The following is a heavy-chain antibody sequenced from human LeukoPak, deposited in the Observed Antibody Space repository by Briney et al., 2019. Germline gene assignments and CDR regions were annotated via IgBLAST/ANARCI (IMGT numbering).Heavy chain of an antibody. CDR1: GFTFDDYA. J-gene: IGHJ3*02. V-gene: IGHV3-9*03. Sequence: PGGSLRLSCAASGFTFDDYAMHWVRQAPGKGLEWVSGISWNSGSIGYADSVKGRFTISRDNAKNSLYLQMNSLRAEDMALYYCAKDRAVAGTYDAFDIWGQGTMVTVSS. CDR2: ISWNSGSI. CDR3: AKDRAVAGTYDAFDI. D-gene: IGHD6-19*01.